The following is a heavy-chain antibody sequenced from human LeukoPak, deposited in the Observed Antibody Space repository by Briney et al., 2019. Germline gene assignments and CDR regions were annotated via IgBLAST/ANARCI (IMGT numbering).Heavy chain of an antibody. Sequence: ASGSALVKPTQTLTLTCTFSGFSLSTSGMCVSWIRQPPGKALEWLARIDWDDDKYYSTSLKTRLTISKDTSKNQVVLTMTNMDPVDTATYYCARTSRGYSYAKYYFDYWGQGTLVTVSS. CDR3: ARTSRGYSYAKYYFDY. D-gene: IGHD5-18*01. CDR1: GFSLSTSGMC. V-gene: IGHV2-70*11. J-gene: IGHJ4*02. CDR2: IDWDDDK.